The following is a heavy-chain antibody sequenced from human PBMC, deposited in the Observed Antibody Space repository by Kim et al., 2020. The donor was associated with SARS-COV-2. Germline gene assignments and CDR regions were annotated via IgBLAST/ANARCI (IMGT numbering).Heavy chain of an antibody. D-gene: IGHD4-17*01. Sequence: VKGRFTISRDNAKNSLYLQMNSLRAEDTALYYCAKDLGYGDAAFYYGMDVWGQGTTVTVSS. CDR3: AKDLGYGDAAFYYGMDV. V-gene: IGHV3-9*01. J-gene: IGHJ6*02.